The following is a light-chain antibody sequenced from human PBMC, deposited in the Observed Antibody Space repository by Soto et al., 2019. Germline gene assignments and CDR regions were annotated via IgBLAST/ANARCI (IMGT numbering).Light chain of an antibody. V-gene: IGKV1-5*03. CDR3: QHYNSYSEA. CDR1: QTISSW. J-gene: IGKJ1*01. Sequence: DIQLTQSPATLSGSVGDRATITRRASQTISSWLAWYQQKPGKAPKLLIYKASTLKSGVPSRFSGSGSGTGFTLTISSLQPDDFATYYCQHYNSYSEAFGQGTKVDIK. CDR2: KAS.